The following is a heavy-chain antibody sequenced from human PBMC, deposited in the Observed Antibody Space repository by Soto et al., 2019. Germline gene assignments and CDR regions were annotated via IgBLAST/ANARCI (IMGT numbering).Heavy chain of an antibody. V-gene: IGHV3-30-3*01. Sequence: QVQLVESGGGVVQPGRSLRLSCAASGFTFSSYAMHWVRQAPGKGLEWVAVISYDGSNKYYADSVKGRFTISRDNSKNTLYLQMNSPRAEDTAVYYCARSALVRKSIAAAGWFDPWGQGTLVTVSS. J-gene: IGHJ5*02. D-gene: IGHD6-13*01. CDR2: ISYDGSNK. CDR1: GFTFSSYA. CDR3: ARSALVRKSIAAAGWFDP.